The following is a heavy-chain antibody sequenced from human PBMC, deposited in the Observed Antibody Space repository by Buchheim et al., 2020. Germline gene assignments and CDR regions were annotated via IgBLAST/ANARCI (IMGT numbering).Heavy chain of an antibody. D-gene: IGHD3-3*01. CDR2: ISGSGGST. CDR1: GFTFSSYA. J-gene: IGHJ6*02. V-gene: IGHV3-23*01. Sequence: EVQLLESGGGLVQPGGSLRLSCAASGFTFSSYAMSWVRQAPGKGLEWVSAISGSGGSTYYADSVKGRFTISSDNSKNTLYLQMNSLRAEDTAVYYCAKAVFGVVISGYYYGMDVWGQGTT. CDR3: AKAVFGVVISGYYYGMDV.